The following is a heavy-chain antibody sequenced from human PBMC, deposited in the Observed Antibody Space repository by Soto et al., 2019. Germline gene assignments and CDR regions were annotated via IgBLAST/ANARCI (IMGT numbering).Heavy chain of an antibody. J-gene: IGHJ6*02. CDR1: GGSISSYY. D-gene: IGHD3-3*01. CDR2: IYYSGST. V-gene: IGHV4-59*01. CDR3: ARDRGGSLRFLEWPYYYGMDV. Sequence: PSETLSLTCTVSGGSISSYYWSWIRQPPGKGLEWIGYIYYSGSTNHNPSLKSRVTISVDTSKNQFSLKLSSVTAADTAVYYCARDRGGSLRFLEWPYYYGMDVWGQGTTVTVSS.